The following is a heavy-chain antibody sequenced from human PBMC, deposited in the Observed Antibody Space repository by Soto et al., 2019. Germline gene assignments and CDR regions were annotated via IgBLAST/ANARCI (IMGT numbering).Heavy chain of an antibody. D-gene: IGHD1-26*01. CDR2: ISCSGGST. J-gene: IGHJ4*02. V-gene: IGHV3-23*01. CDR1: GFTFSSYA. CDR3: ARRGSGSYYDY. Sequence: EVQLLESGGGLVQPGGSLRLSCAASGFTFSSYAMRWVRQAPVKGLEWVSAISCSGGSTYYADSVKGRFTISSDNSKNTLYLQMKSLRAEDTAVYYCARRGSGSYYDYWGQGTLVNVSS.